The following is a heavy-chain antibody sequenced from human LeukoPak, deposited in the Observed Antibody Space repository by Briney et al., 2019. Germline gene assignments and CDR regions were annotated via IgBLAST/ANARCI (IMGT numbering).Heavy chain of an antibody. D-gene: IGHD7-27*01. CDR3: ARIRESLGLGAFDI. CDR1: GFSFSNYW. J-gene: IGHJ3*02. V-gene: IGHV3-74*03. CDR2: INSDGSTT. Sequence: QPGGSLRLSCAASGFSFSNYWMCWVRQAPGKGVVCVSRINSDGSTTTYADSVKGRFTISRDNAKNTLYLQMNSLRAEDSALYYCARIRESLGLGAFDIWGQGTMVTVSS.